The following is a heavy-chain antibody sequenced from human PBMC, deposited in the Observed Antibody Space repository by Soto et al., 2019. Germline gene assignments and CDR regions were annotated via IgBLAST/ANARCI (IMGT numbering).Heavy chain of an antibody. CDR2: FDPEDGET. V-gene: IGHV1-24*01. J-gene: IGHJ6*02. CDR3: ATLITNPPQYYYYGMDV. D-gene: IGHD1-20*01. CDR1: GYTLTELS. Sequence: ASVKVSFKVSGYTLTELSMHWVRQAPGKGLEWMGGFDPEDGETIYAQKFQGRVTMTEDTSTDTAYMELSSLRSEDTAVYYCATLITNPPQYYYYGMDVWGQGTTVTVSS.